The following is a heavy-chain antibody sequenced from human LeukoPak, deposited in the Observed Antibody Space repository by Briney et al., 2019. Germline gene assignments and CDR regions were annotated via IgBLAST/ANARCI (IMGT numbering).Heavy chain of an antibody. CDR1: GFTFSSYG. Sequence: AGGSLRLSCAASGFTFSSYGMHWVRQALGKGLEWVAFIRYDGSNKYYADSVKGRFTISRDNSKNTLYLQMNSLRAEDTAVYYCAKPKYYYDSSGVFDYWGQGTLVTVSS. V-gene: IGHV3-30*02. CDR2: IRYDGSNK. J-gene: IGHJ4*02. CDR3: AKPKYYYDSSGVFDY. D-gene: IGHD3-22*01.